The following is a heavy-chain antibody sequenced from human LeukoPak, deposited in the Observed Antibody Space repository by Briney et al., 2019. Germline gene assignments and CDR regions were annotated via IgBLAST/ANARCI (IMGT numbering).Heavy chain of an antibody. V-gene: IGHV1-69*06. D-gene: IGHD5-12*01. Sequence: SVKVSCKASGGTFSDYAISWVRQAPGQGLEWMGGIIPIFGTANYAQKFQGRVTITADKSTSTAYMELSSLRSEDTAVYYCAVLEGVATIPPYWGQGTLVTVSS. J-gene: IGHJ4*02. CDR3: AVLEGVATIPPY. CDR1: GGTFSDYA. CDR2: IIPIFGTA.